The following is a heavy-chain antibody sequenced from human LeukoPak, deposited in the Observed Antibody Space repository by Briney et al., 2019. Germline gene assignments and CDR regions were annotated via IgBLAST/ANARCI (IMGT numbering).Heavy chain of an antibody. Sequence: GESLKISCKGSGYTFTSYWIGWVRQMPGKGLEWMGIIYPGDSDTRYSPSFQGQVTISADKSISTAFLQWSSLKASDTAMYFCARGGLVGSTKNYFDYWGQGTLVTVSS. V-gene: IGHV5-51*01. D-gene: IGHD1-26*01. CDR1: GYTFTSYW. CDR2: IYPGDSDT. CDR3: ARGGLVGSTKNYFDY. J-gene: IGHJ4*02.